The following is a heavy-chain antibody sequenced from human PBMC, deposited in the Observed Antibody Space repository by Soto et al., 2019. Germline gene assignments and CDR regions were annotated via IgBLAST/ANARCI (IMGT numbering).Heavy chain of an antibody. J-gene: IGHJ6*02. CDR2: INPNSGGT. CDR3: ARDRRYRVPAAVVLDV. Sequence: ASVKVSCKASGYTFTGYYMHWVLQAPGQGLEWVGWINPNSGGTNYAQKFQGRVTMTRDTSISTAYMELSRLRSDDTAVYYCARDRRYRVPAAVVLDVWGQGTTVTVSS. D-gene: IGHD2-2*01. V-gene: IGHV1-2*02. CDR1: GYTFTGYY.